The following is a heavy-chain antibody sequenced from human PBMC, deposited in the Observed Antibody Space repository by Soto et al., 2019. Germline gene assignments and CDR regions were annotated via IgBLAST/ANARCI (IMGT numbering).Heavy chain of an antibody. J-gene: IGHJ4*02. CDR2: ISYDGSNK. Sequence: PGGSLRLSCAASGFTFSSYGMHWVRQAPGKGLEGVAVISYDGSNKYYADSVKGRFTISRDNSKNTLYLQMNSLRAEDTAVYYCASQSAPYWGQGTLVTVSS. V-gene: IGHV3-30*03. CDR3: ASQSAPY. D-gene: IGHD3-3*01. CDR1: GFTFSSYG.